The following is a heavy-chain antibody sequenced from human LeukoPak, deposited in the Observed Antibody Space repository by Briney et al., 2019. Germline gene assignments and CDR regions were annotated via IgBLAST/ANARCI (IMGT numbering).Heavy chain of an antibody. CDR1: GYTFTSYD. D-gene: IGHD3-10*01. Sequence: GASVKVSCKASGYTFTSYDINWVRQATGQGLEWMGWMNPNSGNTGYAQKFQGRVTMTRNTSISTAYRELSSLRSEDTAVYYCARGIVRRLWFGELLKGGSRNWFDPWGQGTLVTVSS. V-gene: IGHV1-8*01. J-gene: IGHJ5*02. CDR3: ARGIVRRLWFGELLKGGSRNWFDP. CDR2: MNPNSGNT.